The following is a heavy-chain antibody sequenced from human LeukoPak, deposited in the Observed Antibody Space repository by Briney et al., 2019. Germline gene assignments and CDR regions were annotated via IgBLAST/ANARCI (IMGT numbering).Heavy chain of an antibody. CDR1: GYTFTTYD. D-gene: IGHD3-3*01. J-gene: IGHJ4*02. V-gene: IGHV1-8*01. CDR2: INPNTGST. CDR3: ARGPGRFLEWLLF. Sequence: ASVKVSCKASGYTFTTYDINWVRQATGQGLEWMGWINPNTGSTGYAPKFQDRVTITRDTSITTAYMELSSLRSEDTAMYYCARGPGRFLEWLLFWGQGTLVTVSS.